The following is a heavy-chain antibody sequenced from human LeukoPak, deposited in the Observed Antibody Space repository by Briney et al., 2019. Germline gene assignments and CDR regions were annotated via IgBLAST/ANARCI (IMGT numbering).Heavy chain of an antibody. D-gene: IGHD6-19*01. V-gene: IGHV3-23*01. CDR1: GFTFSIYA. J-gene: IGHJ4*02. CDR2: ISGSGGTA. CDR3: TTNYSSGWYYFDY. Sequence: GSLRLSCAASGFTFSIYALSWVRQAPGKGLEWVSAISGSGGTAYYADSVKGRFTISRDNSKNTLYLQMNSLKTEDTAVYYCTTNYSSGWYYFDYWGQGTLVTVSS.